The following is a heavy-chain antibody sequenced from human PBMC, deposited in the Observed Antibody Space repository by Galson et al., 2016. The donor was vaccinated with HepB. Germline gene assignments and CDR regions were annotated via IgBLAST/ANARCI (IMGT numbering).Heavy chain of an antibody. J-gene: IGHJ4*02. V-gene: IGHV1-58*01. CDR3: AADPDAYTGSYYW. CDR2: IVVGSGNT. D-gene: IGHD1-26*01. Sequence: SVKVSCKASGFTFDRPAVQWVRQARGQRLEWIGWIVVGSGNTNYAQKFHDRVTITRDMSTSTAYMELSSLRSEDTAVYYCAADPDAYTGSYYWWGQGTLVTVSS. CDR1: GFTFDRPA.